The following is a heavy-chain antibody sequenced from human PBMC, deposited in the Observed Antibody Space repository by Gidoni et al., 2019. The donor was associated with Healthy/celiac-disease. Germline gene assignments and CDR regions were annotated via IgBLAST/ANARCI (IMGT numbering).Heavy chain of an antibody. Sequence: EVQLLESGGGLVQPGGSLRLSCAASGFTFSSYAMSWVRPAPGKGLEWVSAISGSGGRTYYAGTVKGRFTISRDNSKNTLYLQMNSLRAEDTAVYYCAKDILEWLFSGPEFDPWGQGTLVTVSS. CDR1: GFTFSSYA. CDR3: AKDILEWLFSGPEFDP. V-gene: IGHV3-23*01. J-gene: IGHJ5*02. CDR2: ISGSGGRT. D-gene: IGHD3-3*01.